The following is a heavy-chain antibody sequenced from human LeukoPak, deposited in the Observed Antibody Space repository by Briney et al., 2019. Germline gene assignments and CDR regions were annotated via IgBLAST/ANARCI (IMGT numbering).Heavy chain of an antibody. CDR2: IIPIFGTA. CDR1: GGTFSSYA. V-gene: IGHV1-69*05. Sequence: SVKVSCKASGGTFSSYAISWVRQAPGQGLEGMGRIIPIFGTANYAQKFQGRVTITTDESTSTAYMELSSLRSEDTTVYYCASLWTYYYDSSGYYYGYWGQGTLATVSS. D-gene: IGHD3-22*01. J-gene: IGHJ4*02. CDR3: ASLWTYYYDSSGYYYGY.